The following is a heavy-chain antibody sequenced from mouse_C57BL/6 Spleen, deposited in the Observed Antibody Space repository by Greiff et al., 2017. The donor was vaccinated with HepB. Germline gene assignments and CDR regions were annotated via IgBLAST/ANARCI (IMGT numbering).Heavy chain of an antibody. D-gene: IGHD2-4*01. V-gene: IGHV5-16*01. J-gene: IGHJ1*03. Sequence: EVKVVESEGGLVQPGSSMKLSCTASGFTFSDYYMAWVRQVPEKGLEWVANINYDGSSTYYLDSLKSRFIISRDNAKNILYLQMSSLKSEDTATYYCARIYYDYDVGYFEVWGTGTTVTVSS. CDR2: INYDGSST. CDR3: ARIYYDYDVGYFEV. CDR1: GFTFSDYY.